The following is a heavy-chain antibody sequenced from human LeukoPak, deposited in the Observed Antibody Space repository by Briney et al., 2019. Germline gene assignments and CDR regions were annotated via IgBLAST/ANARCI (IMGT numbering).Heavy chain of an antibody. CDR3: ASHYCIAGSCYFDG. D-gene: IGHD2-15*01. CDR1: GFSISHNY. J-gene: IGHJ4*02. Sequence: GGSLRLSCVVSGFSISHNYMSWVRQAPGKGLEWVSLIYSGGDSYYADSVKGRFIISKDNSKNTVYLRMNTLRAEDTAVYYCASHYCIAGSCYFDGWGQGTLVSVSS. V-gene: IGHV3-53*01. CDR2: IYSGGDS.